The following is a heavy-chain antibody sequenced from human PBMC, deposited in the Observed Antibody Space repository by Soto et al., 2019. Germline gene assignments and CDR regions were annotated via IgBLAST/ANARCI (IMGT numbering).Heavy chain of an antibody. D-gene: IGHD3-9*01. CDR1: GFSLSNARMG. CDR3: ARINDFLTGFDY. CDR2: IFSNDEK. Sequence: QVTLKESGPVLVKPTETLTLTCTVSGFSLSNARMGVTWIRQPPGKALEWLAHIFSNDEKSYSTSLKSRLTISTDTSNSQVVLTMTNMDPVDTGTYECARINDFLTGFDYWGQGTLVTVSS. J-gene: IGHJ4*02. V-gene: IGHV2-26*01.